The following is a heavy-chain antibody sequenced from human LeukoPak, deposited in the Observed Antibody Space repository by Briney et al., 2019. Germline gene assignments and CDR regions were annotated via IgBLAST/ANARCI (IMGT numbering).Heavy chain of an antibody. Sequence: GGSLRLSCAASGFTFSSYAKSWVRQAPGKGLEWVSAISGSGGSTYSADSVKGRFTISRDNSKNTLYLRMNSLRAEDTAVYYCGKDGLNSGSYPRYYFDYWGQGTLVTVSS. D-gene: IGHD1-26*01. CDR2: ISGSGGST. J-gene: IGHJ4*02. V-gene: IGHV3-23*01. CDR1: GFTFSSYA. CDR3: GKDGLNSGSYPRYYFDY.